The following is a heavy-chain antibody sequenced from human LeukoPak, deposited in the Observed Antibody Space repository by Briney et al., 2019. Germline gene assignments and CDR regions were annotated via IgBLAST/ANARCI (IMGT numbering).Heavy chain of an antibody. CDR1: GLTFSGSA. J-gene: IGHJ4*02. CDR3: TSFRDGSATSFDY. V-gene: IGHV3-73*01. Sequence: GGSLRLSCAASGLTFSGSAIHWVRQASGKGLEWVARIRERANDYATAYAASVKGRFTISRDESKNTAYLQMNSLEPEHTAVYYCTSFRDGSATSFDYWGQGTLVTVSS. D-gene: IGHD2-15*01. CDR2: IRERANDYAT.